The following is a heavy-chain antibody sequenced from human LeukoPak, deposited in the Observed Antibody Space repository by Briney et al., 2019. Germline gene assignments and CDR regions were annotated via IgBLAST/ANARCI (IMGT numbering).Heavy chain of an antibody. V-gene: IGHV4-39*01. CDR1: GFTLSSYW. J-gene: IGHJ4*02. CDR3: ARHPPRDGSAFDY. CDR2: MYYSGTT. Sequence: PGGSLRLSCAASGFTLSSYWMHWVRQAPGKRLEWIASMYYSGTTFYSPSLKSRVSISVDTSKNQLSLKLGSVTAADTAVYYCARHPPRDGSAFDYWGQGTLVTVSS.